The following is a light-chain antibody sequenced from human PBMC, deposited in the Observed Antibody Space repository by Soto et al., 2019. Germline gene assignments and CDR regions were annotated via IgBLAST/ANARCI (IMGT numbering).Light chain of an antibody. CDR2: GAS. CDR1: QSVRSN. Sequence: EVVMTQSPATLSVSPGERVTLSCRASQSVRSNLAWYQQKPGQSPRLLIYGASTRATGIPARFSGSGSGTDFTLTISSLQPEDFSTYYCQQSDSTPYTFGQGTKVDIK. CDR3: QQSDSTPYT. V-gene: IGKV3-15*01. J-gene: IGKJ2*01.